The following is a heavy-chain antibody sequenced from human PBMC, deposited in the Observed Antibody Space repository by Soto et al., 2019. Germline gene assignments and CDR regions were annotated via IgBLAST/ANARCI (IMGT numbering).Heavy chain of an antibody. CDR1: GFTFSSYG. Sequence: PGGSLRLSCAASGFTFSSYGMHWVRQAPGKGLEWVAVISYDGSNKYYADSVKGRFTISRDNSKNTLYLQMNSLRAEDTAVYYCAKAYDYYDSSGYYAKDKFDYWGQGTLVTVSS. D-gene: IGHD3-22*01. CDR3: AKAYDYYDSSGYYAKDKFDY. J-gene: IGHJ4*02. V-gene: IGHV3-30*18. CDR2: ISYDGSNK.